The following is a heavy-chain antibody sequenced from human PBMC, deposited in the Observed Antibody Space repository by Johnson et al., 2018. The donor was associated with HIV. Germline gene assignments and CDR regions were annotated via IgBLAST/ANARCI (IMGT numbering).Heavy chain of an antibody. CDR3: AKEMYYFNSGNHFDAFHV. Sequence: QVQLVESGGGVVQPGGSLRLSCAASGFTFRNSAMPWVRQAPGKGLEWLSFLRSDGSNNSYADSVRGRFTISRDNSNNTLSLHMNTLRAEDTAVYYCAKEMYYFNSGNHFDAFHVWGQGTLVTVSS. CDR2: LRSDGSNN. J-gene: IGHJ3*01. D-gene: IGHD3-10*01. V-gene: IGHV3-30*02. CDR1: GFTFRNSA.